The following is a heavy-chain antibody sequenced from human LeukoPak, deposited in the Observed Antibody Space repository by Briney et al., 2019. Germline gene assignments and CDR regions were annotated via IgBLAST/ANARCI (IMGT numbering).Heavy chain of an antibody. V-gene: IGHV3-53*01. CDR2: IYSGATT. D-gene: IGHD3-3*02. CDR3: ARVGDHFHWNLDL. Sequence: SGGSLRLSCAASGFTFSSYSMNWVRQAPRKGLEWVSIIYSGATTYYADSVKGRFTISRDTSKNTLSLQMNSLRAEDTAVYFCARVGDHFHWNLDLWGRGTLVSVSS. CDR1: GFTFSSYS. J-gene: IGHJ2*01.